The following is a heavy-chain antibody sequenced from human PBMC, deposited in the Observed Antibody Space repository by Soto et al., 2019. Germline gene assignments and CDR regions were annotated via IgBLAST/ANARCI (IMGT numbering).Heavy chain of an antibody. V-gene: IGHV1-18*04. Sequence: ASVKVSFKASGYTFIGYGISWVRQAPGRGLEWMGWISAYNGNTNYAQKFQGRVTMTTDTSTSTAYMELRSLRSDETAVYYCARDRRSAEPLFYYYYNMDVWGQGTTVTVSS. J-gene: IGHJ6*02. CDR1: GYTFIGYG. CDR2: ISAYNGNT. CDR3: ARDRRSAEPLFYYYYNMDV.